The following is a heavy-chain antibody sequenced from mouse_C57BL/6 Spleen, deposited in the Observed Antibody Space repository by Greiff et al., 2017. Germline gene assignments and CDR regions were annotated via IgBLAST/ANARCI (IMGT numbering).Heavy chain of an antibody. Sequence: EVHLVESGPGLVKPSQSLSLTCSVTGYSITSGYYWNWIRQFPGNKLEWMGYISYDGSNNYNPSLKNRISITRDTSKNQFFLKLNSVTTEDTATYYCARERYYGSSPAWFAYWGQGTLVTVSA. J-gene: IGHJ3*01. D-gene: IGHD1-1*01. CDR2: ISYDGSN. CDR3: ARERYYGSSPAWFAY. V-gene: IGHV3-6*01. CDR1: GYSITSGYY.